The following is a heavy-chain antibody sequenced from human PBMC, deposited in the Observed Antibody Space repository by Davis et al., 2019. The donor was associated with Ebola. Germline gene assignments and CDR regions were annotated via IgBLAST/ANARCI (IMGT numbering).Heavy chain of an antibody. V-gene: IGHV4-59*01. CDR2: IHYSGDT. CDR3: ARGGLHLGELSLSYYFDY. CDR1: GGSISSYY. J-gene: IGHJ4*02. D-gene: IGHD3-16*02. Sequence: SETLSLTCTVSGGSISSYYWSWIRQPPGKGLEWIGYIHYSGDTKSNPSLKSRVTISVDTSKNQFSLKLNSVTAADTAVYYCARGGLHLGELSLSYYFDYWGQGTLVTVSS.